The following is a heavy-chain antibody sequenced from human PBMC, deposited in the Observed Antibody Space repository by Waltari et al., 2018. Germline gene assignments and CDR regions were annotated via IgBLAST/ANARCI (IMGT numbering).Heavy chain of an antibody. V-gene: IGHV1-69*01. CDR3: ATFGGNSNWFDP. CDR2: IIPISGTA. Sequence: QVQLVQSGAEVKNPGSTLKVSCKTSGGAFSTYAISWVRQAPGQGLEWMGIIPISGTADYSQKFQGRITITADESTSTAYMELSGLKSDETAVYYCATFGGNSNWFDPWGQGTLVTVSS. J-gene: IGHJ5*02. D-gene: IGHD1-7*01. CDR1: GGAFSTYA.